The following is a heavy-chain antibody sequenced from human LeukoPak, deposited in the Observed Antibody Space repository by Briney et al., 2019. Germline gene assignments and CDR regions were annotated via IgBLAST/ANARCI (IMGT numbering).Heavy chain of an antibody. CDR3: ARDFSLQLFDY. CDR1: GFTFSSYG. V-gene: IGHV3-33*01. CDR2: IWSDGSYK. D-gene: IGHD5-24*01. J-gene: IGHJ4*02. Sequence: GASLRLSCAASGFTFSSYGFHWVRQAPRKGLEWVAVIWSDGSYKYYADSVKGRFTISRDNYKNTLYMQMNSLRDEDTAVYYCARDFSLQLFDYWGQGTLVTVFS.